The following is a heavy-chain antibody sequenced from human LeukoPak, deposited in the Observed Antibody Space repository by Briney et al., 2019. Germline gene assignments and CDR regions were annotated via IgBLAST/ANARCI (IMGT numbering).Heavy chain of an antibody. CDR3: VRDPPRDTAMVWKY. Sequence: GGSLRLSCATSGFTFGTYGMHWVRQAPGKGPEWVAVISYDGRSKFYVDSVKGRFTISRDNSENTLYLQMNSLRTEDTAVYYCVRDPPRDTAMVWKYWGQGALVTVSS. V-gene: IGHV3-30*03. CDR2: ISYDGRSK. D-gene: IGHD5-18*01. CDR1: GFTFGTYG. J-gene: IGHJ4*02.